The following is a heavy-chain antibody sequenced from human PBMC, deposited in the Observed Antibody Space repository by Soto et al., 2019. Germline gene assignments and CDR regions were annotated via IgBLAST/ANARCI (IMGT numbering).Heavy chain of an antibody. CDR2: IYYSGST. V-gene: IGHV4-39*01. J-gene: IGHJ4*02. CDR1: GGSISSSSYY. CDR3: ARRDSSGANPDY. D-gene: IGHD3-22*01. Sequence: QLQLQESGPGLVKPSETLSLTCTVSGGSISSSSYYWGWIRQPPGKGLEWIGSIYYSGSTYYNPSLKRRVTISVDTSKNQFSLKLSSVTAADTAVYYCARRDSSGANPDYWGQGTLVTVSS.